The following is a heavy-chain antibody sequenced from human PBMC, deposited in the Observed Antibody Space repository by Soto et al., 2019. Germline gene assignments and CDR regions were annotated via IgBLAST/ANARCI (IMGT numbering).Heavy chain of an antibody. Sequence: QVQLVQSGAEVKRPGASVKVSCKASGYTFTSYGFTWVRQAPGQGLEWMGWISANNDKTDYAQRLQGRVTMTTDTSTSTAYLELRSLRPDDTAVYYCVRGCDSISFDLWGRGTLVTVSS. CDR3: VRGCDSISFDL. J-gene: IGHJ2*01. CDR2: ISANNDKT. CDR1: GYTFTSYG. V-gene: IGHV1-18*01. D-gene: IGHD3-22*01.